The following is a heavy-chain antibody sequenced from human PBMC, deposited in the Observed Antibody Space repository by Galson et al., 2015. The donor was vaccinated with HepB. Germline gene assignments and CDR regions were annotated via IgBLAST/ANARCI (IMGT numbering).Heavy chain of an antibody. CDR2: IDTYNGNT. Sequence: SLRVSCKASGYTFTNYIITWVRQAPGQGLEWMGWIDTYNGNTDYAQKLQGRVTMTTDTSTSTAYMELRSLRSDDTAVYYCARDRQLLWSLGNSRRPRGSFDIWGQGTMVTVSS. V-gene: IGHV1-18*01. CDR1: GYTFTNYI. D-gene: IGHD1-26*01. CDR3: ARDRQLLWSLGNSRRPRGSFDI. J-gene: IGHJ3*02.